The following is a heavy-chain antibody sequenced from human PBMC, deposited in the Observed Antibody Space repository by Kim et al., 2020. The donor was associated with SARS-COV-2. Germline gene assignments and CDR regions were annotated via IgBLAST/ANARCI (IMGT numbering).Heavy chain of an antibody. D-gene: IGHD3-10*01. CDR2: ISGSGGST. Sequence: GGSLRLSCAASGFTFSSYAMSWVRQAPGKGLEWVSAISGSGGSTYYADSVKGRFTISRDNSKNTLYLQMNSLRAEDTAVYYCAKAMVRGVTYGMYVWGQGTTVTVSS. V-gene: IGHV3-23*01. J-gene: IGHJ6*02. CDR1: GFTFSSYA. CDR3: AKAMVRGVTYGMYV.